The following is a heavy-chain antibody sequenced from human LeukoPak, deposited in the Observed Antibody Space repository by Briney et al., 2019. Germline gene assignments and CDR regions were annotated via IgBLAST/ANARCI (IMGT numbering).Heavy chain of an antibody. CDR2: IYYSGST. Sequence: SETLSLTCTVSGGSISSYYWSWIRQPPGKGLEWIGYIYYSGSTNYNPSLKSRVTISVDTSKNQFSLKLSSVTAADTAVYYCAREKGEVSGGAFDIWGQGTMVTVSS. V-gene: IGHV4-59*01. CDR3: AREKGEVSGGAFDI. D-gene: IGHD3-10*01. CDR1: GGSISSYY. J-gene: IGHJ3*02.